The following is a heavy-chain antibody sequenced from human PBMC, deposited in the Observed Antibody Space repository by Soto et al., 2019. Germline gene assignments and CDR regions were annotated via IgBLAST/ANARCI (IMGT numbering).Heavy chain of an antibody. CDR2: MYHSGST. Sequence: SETLSLTCAVSGGSISSGGYSWSWIRQPPGKGLEWIGYMYHSGSTYYNPSLKSRVTISIDRSKNQFSLKLSSVTAADTAVYYCARGGLGYCSGGSCYSAELSRYYYGMDVWGQGTTVTVSS. J-gene: IGHJ6*02. CDR1: GGSISSGGYS. V-gene: IGHV4-30-2*01. CDR3: ARGGLGYCSGGSCYSAELSRYYYGMDV. D-gene: IGHD2-15*01.